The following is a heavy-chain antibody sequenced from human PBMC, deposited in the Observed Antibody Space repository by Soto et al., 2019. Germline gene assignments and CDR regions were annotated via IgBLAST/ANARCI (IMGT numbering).Heavy chain of an antibody. D-gene: IGHD3-22*01. CDR3: AKDEYYGSSGYYPL. Sequence: PGGSLRLSCAASGFTFDDYAMHWVRQAPGKGLEWVSGISWNSGNIGYADSVKGRFTISRDNAKNSLYLQMNSLRPEDTALYYCAKDEYYGSSGYYPLWGQGTLVTVSS. J-gene: IGHJ4*02. V-gene: IGHV3-9*01. CDR2: ISWNSGNI. CDR1: GFTFDDYA.